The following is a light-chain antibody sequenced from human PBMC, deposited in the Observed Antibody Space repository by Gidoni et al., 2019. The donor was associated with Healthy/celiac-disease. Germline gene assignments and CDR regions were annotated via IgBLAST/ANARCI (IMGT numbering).Light chain of an antibody. V-gene: IGLV1-40*01. CDR1: SSNIGAGYD. J-gene: IGLJ2*01. CDR3: QSYDSSLSGSV. Sequence: QSVLTQPTPVSGDPGQRVTISCPGSSSNIGAGYDVHWYQQLPGTAPKLLIYGNSNRPSGVPDRFSGSKSGTSASLAITGLQAEDEADYYCQSYDSSLSGSVFGGGTKLTVL. CDR2: GNS.